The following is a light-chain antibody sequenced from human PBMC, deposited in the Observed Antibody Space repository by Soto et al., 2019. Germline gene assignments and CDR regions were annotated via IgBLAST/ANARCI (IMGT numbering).Light chain of an antibody. J-gene: IGKJ2*03. CDR3: QQYNSHSFYS. CDR1: QSIQSF. V-gene: IGKV1-5*03. Sequence: DIQMTQFPSTLSASVGDADTITCRASQSIQSFLAWYQQKPGKAPKLLIYLASRLESGVPSRFSGSGSGTDFTLTISSLQPDDFAIYFCQQYNSHSFYSFGQGTKLEVK. CDR2: LAS.